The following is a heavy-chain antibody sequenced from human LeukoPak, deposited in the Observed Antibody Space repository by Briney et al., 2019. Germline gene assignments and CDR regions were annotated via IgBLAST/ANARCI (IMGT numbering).Heavy chain of an antibody. J-gene: IGHJ4*02. CDR1: GASISSSIYY. CDR2: IFYSGST. V-gene: IGHV4-39*01. CDR3: ARHERPYSSGHDKTGFDY. Sequence: PSETLSLTCTVSGASISSSIYYWGWIRQPPGQGLEWIGSIFYSGSTYYNPSLKSRVTISVDTSKNQFSLKLSSVTAADTAIYYCARHERPYSSGHDKTGFDYWGQGTLVTVSS. D-gene: IGHD6-19*01.